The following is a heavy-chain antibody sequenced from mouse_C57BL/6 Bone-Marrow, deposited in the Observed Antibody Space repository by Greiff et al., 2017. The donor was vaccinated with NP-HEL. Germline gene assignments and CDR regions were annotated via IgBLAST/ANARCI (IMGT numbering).Heavy chain of an antibody. CDR1: GYTFTSYW. J-gene: IGHJ3*01. CDR2: IDPSDSET. V-gene: IGHV1-52*01. Sequence: QVQLQQPGAELVRPGSSVKLSCKASGYTFTSYWMHWVKQRPIQGLEWIGNIDPSDSETHYNQKFKDKATLTVDKSSSTAYMQLSSLTSDDSAVYYCARDSSGYVFAYWGQGTLVTVSA. CDR3: ARDSSGYVFAY. D-gene: IGHD3-2*02.